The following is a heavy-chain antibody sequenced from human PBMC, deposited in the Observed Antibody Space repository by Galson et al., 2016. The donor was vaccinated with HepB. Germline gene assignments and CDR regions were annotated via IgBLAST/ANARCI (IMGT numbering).Heavy chain of an antibody. D-gene: IGHD2-15*01. CDR3: ARDRHCSDGTCPDY. CDR1: GYSFSGQA. V-gene: IGHV1-18*01. J-gene: IGHJ4*02. CDR2: ISDHSDKT. Sequence: SVKVSCKASGYSFSGQAISWVRQAPGQGLEWMGWISDHSDKTYYAQKFQGRFSMTTDTSTTTAYMELRGLRSDDTAIYFCARDRHCSDGTCPDYWGQGTLVTVSP.